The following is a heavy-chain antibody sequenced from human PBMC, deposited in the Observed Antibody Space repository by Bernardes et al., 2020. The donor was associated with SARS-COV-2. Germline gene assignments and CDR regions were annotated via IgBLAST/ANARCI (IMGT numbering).Heavy chain of an antibody. CDR1: GGSFSGYY. CDR2: INHSGST. D-gene: IGHD6-13*01. V-gene: IGHV4-34*01. J-gene: IGHJ4*02. Sequence: SETLSLTCAVYGGSFSGYYWSWIRQPPGKGLEWIGEINHSGSTNYNPSLKSRVTISVDTSKNQFSLKLSSVTAADTAVYYCARGRYSSSWYLPAKYEFDYWGQGTLVTVSS. CDR3: ARGRYSSSWYLPAKYEFDY.